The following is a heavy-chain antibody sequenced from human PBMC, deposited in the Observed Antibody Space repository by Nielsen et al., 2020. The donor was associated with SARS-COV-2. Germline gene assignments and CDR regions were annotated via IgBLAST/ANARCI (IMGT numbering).Heavy chain of an antibody. CDR3: ATHWVSSGWDGFGDY. D-gene: IGHD6-19*01. Sequence: GESLKISCAASGFAYNNYAMNWVRQAPGKGLEWVSIISGSGDTTYYADSVKGRFTISRDNAKNSLYLQMNSLRAEDTALYYCATHWVSSGWDGFGDYWGQGTLVTVAS. V-gene: IGHV3-23*01. J-gene: IGHJ4*02. CDR2: ISGSGDTT. CDR1: GFAYNNYA.